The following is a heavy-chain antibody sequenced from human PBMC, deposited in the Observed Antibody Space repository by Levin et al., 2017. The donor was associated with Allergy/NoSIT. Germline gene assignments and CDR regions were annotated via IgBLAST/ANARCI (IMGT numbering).Heavy chain of an antibody. V-gene: IGHV3-9*01. D-gene: IGHD2-15*01. CDR3: AKAFATGCYDS. Sequence: GGSLRLSCAASGFTFDDYAMHWVRQVPGKGLEWVSGVSWNGNPIGSVDGRFTVSRDNANDKLYLQMDRLRDEDTALYFCAKAFATGCYDSWGQGSLVTVSS. J-gene: IGHJ5*01. CDR1: GFTFDDYA. CDR2: VSWNGNPI.